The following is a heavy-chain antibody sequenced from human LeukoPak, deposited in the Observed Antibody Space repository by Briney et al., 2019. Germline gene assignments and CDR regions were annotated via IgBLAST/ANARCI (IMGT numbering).Heavy chain of an antibody. CDR3: ASDEGRGYYFDY. Sequence: GGSLRLSCAASGFTFSNAWMSWVRQAPGKGLEWVSSISSSSSYIYYADSVKGRFTISRDNAKNSLYLQMNSLRAEDTAVYYCASDEGRGYYFDYWGQGTLVTVSS. V-gene: IGHV3-21*01. CDR2: ISSSSSYI. D-gene: IGHD3-10*01. CDR1: GFTFSNAW. J-gene: IGHJ4*02.